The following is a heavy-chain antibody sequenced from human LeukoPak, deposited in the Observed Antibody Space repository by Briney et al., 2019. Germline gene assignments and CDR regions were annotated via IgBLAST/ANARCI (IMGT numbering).Heavy chain of an antibody. CDR3: ARSPYLYGSGSYDFDY. J-gene: IGHJ4*02. CDR2: IYYSGST. CDR1: GASISSSSYY. Sequence: SETLSLTCTVSGASISSSSYYWGWIRQPPGKGLEWIGSIYYSGSTYYNPSLKSRVTISVDTSKNQFSLKLSSVTAADTAVYYCARSPYLYGSGSYDFDYWGQGTLVTVSS. D-gene: IGHD3-10*01. V-gene: IGHV4-39*07.